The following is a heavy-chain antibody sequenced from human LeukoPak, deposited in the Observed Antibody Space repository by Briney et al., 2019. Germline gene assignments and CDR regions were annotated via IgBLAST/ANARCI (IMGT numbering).Heavy chain of an antibody. V-gene: IGHV4-59*01. CDR3: ARALQDFYYAMDV. J-gene: IGHJ6*02. D-gene: IGHD2/OR15-2a*01. Sequence: PETLSLTCTVSGASISGYYWSWIRQPPGKGLEWIGYIYYSGRTDYNPSLKSRVTISEDTSKNQFSLKLNSVTAADTAVYFCARALQDFYYAMDVWGQGTTVTVS. CDR2: IYYSGRT. CDR1: GASISGYY.